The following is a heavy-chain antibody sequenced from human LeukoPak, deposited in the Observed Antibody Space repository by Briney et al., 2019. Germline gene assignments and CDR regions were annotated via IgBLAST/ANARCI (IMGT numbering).Heavy chain of an antibody. CDR1: GGSFSGYY. Sequence: SETLSLTCAVYGGSFSGYYWSWIRQPPGKGLEWIGEINHSRSTNYNPSLKSRVTISVDTSKNQFSLKLSSVTAADTAVYYCARGYDSSGYYVDYWGQGTLVTVSS. V-gene: IGHV4-34*01. CDR3: ARGYDSSGYYVDY. CDR2: INHSRST. D-gene: IGHD3-22*01. J-gene: IGHJ4*02.